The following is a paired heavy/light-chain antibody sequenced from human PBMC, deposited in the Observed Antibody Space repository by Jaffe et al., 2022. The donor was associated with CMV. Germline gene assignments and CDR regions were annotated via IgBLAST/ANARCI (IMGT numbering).Heavy chain of an antibody. CDR2: INPSGGST. CDR3: ARDRALAPYYYDAMDV. CDR1: GYTFTSHY. Sequence: QVQLVQSGAEVKKPGASVKVSCKASGYTFTSHYMHWVRQAPGQGLEWMGIINPSGGSTTYAQKFQGRLTMTRDTSTSKVYMELSSLRSEDTAVYYCARDRALAPYYYDAMDVWGQGTTVTVSS. J-gene: IGHJ6*02. V-gene: IGHV1-46*01. D-gene: IGHD3-10*01.
Light chain of an antibody. J-gene: IGLJ2*01. CDR1: ALPKQF. V-gene: IGLV3-25*03. CDR2: KDT. CDR3: QSPDSSGTYVI. Sequence: SYELTQPPSVSVSPGQTARITCSGDALPKQFAYWYQQKPGQAPMLVIYKDTERPSGIPERFSGSSSGTAVTLTISGVQTEDEADYYCQSPDSSGTYVIFGGGTKLTVL.